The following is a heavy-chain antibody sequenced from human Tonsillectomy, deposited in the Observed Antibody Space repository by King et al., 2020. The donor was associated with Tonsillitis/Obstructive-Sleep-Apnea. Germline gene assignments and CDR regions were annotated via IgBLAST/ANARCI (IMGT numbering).Heavy chain of an antibody. Sequence: VQLVQSGGGVVQPGRSLRLSCAASGFTFSSYAMHWDRQAPGKGLEWVAVISYDGSNKYYADSVKGRFTISRDNSKNTLYLQMNSLRAEDTAVYYCARGVVATITWYFDLWGRGTLVTVSS. CDR1: GFTFSSYA. V-gene: IGHV3-30*01. D-gene: IGHD5-12*01. CDR3: ARGVVATITWYFDL. J-gene: IGHJ2*01. CDR2: ISYDGSNK.